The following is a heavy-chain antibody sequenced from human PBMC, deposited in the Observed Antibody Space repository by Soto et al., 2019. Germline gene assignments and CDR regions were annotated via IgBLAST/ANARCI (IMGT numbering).Heavy chain of an antibody. J-gene: IGHJ4*02. CDR1: GYTFTSYA. CDR2: INAGNGNT. Sequence: VKVSCKASGYTFTSYAMHWVRQAPGQRLEWMGWINAGNGNTKYSQKFQGRVTITRDTSASTAYMELSSLRSEDTAGYYCARGILVTMMKIDYWGQGTLVTVSS. V-gene: IGHV1-3*01. CDR3: ARGILVTMMKIDY. D-gene: IGHD3-22*01.